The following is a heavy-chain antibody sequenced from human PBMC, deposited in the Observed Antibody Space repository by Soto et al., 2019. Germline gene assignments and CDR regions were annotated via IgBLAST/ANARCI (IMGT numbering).Heavy chain of an antibody. Sequence: GGSLRLSCAASGFTFSLYAIHWVRQAPGKGLEWVAAIWGDGSDKKYADSVKGRFTVSRDNSKNTLYLQMNSLRDEDTAVYFCAGSGDCPGTSCPLRGTFAPGGRGTLVTFS. CDR2: IWGDGSDK. D-gene: IGHD2-8*02. CDR3: AGSGDCPGTSCPLRGTFAP. V-gene: IGHV3-33*01. CDR1: GFTFSLYA. J-gene: IGHJ4*02.